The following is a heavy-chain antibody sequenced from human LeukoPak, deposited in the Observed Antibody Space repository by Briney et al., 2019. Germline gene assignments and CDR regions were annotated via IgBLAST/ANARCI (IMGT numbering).Heavy chain of an antibody. D-gene: IGHD4-17*01. J-gene: IGHJ3*02. CDR3: ARADGDYEGSPSDI. V-gene: IGHV1-18*01. CDR1: GYTFTSYG. CDR2: ISAYNDNT. Sequence: ASVKVSCKASGYTFTSYGISWVRQAPGQGLEWMGWISAYNDNTNYAQKLQGRVTMTTDTSTSTAYMELRSLRSDDTAVYYCARADGDYEGSPSDIWGQGTMVTVSS.